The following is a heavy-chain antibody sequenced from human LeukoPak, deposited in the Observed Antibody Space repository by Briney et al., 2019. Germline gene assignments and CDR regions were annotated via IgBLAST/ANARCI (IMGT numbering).Heavy chain of an antibody. J-gene: IGHJ4*02. CDR3: ATPRSDLIYVY. D-gene: IGHD2-15*01. CDR2: IYSGGTT. Sequence: PGGSLRLSCAASGFIVSNSYMSWVRQAPGKGLEWVSVIYSGGTTYYADSVKGRFTISRDNSKNTLYLQMNSLRAEDTAVYYCATPRSDLIYVYWGQGTLVTVSS. CDR1: GFIVSNSY. V-gene: IGHV3-66*04.